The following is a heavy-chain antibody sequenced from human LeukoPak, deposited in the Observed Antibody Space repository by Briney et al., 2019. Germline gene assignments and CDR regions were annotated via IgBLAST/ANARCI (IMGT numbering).Heavy chain of an antibody. CDR3: ARLVGAATDPFDY. CDR1: GGSISSSINY. CDR2: IYYSGST. V-gene: IGHV4-39*01. J-gene: IGHJ4*02. Sequence: SETLSLTCTVSGGSISSSINYWGWIRQPPGKGLEWIGSIYYSGSTYYNPSLKSRVTISIDTSKNQFSLKLGSVTAADTAVYYCARLVGAATDPFDYWGQGTLVTVSS. D-gene: IGHD1-26*01.